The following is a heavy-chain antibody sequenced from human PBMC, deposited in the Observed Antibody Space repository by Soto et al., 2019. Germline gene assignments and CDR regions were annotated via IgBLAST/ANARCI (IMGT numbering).Heavy chain of an antibody. CDR3: ARSGSGSGWL. V-gene: IGHV4-61*01. D-gene: IGHD6-19*01. CDR2: IYYNGIT. CDR1: GGSVSSGRFF. Sequence: PSETLSLTCTVSGGSVSSGRFFWSWIRLPPGKGLEWIGYIYYNGITKYYPSLKSRVIISVDTSKNQFSLTLTSVTAADTAVYYCARSGSGSGWLGGQGTLVTVSS. J-gene: IGHJ4*02.